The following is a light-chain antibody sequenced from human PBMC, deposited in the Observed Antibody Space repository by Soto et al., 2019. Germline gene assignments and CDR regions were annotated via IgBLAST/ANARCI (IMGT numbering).Light chain of an antibody. CDR3: ISYIPSTTTHWV. V-gene: IGLV2-8*01. J-gene: IGLJ3*02. Sequence: QSVLTQPPSASGSPGQSVAISCTGTSSDVGGYNYVSWYQQHPGKAPKLMIYEVNKRPSGISDRFSGSKSGDTASLTISGLQAEDEADYYCISYIPSTTTHWVFGGGTKLTVL. CDR1: SSDVGGYNY. CDR2: EVN.